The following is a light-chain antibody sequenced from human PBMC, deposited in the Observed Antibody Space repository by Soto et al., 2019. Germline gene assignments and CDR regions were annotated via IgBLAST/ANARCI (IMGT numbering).Light chain of an antibody. Sequence: EIVLTQSPGTLSLSPGERSTLSFMSSQIVTSTYFAWYQQRPGQAPRLLIYGASSRATGIPDRFSGRGSGTDFTLTISRLEPEDFAVYYCQQYSSSPYTFGQGTRLEIK. CDR2: GAS. V-gene: IGKV3-20*01. J-gene: IGKJ5*01. CDR1: QIVTSTY. CDR3: QQYSSSPYT.